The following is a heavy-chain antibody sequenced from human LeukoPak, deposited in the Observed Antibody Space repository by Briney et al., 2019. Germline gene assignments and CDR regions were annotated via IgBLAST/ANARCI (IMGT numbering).Heavy chain of an antibody. D-gene: IGHD3-22*01. CDR3: ARDNYYDSSGYYTYYFDY. CDR2: INPNGGSA. CDR1: GYTFPNYH. V-gene: IGHV1-46*01. Sequence: GASVKVSCKASGYTFPNYHIHWVRQAPGQGLEWLGIINPNGGSASYAQRFQGRVTMTRDTSTTTVYMELTGLRSEDTAVYYCARDNYYDSSGYYTYYFDYWGQGTQVTVSS. J-gene: IGHJ4*02.